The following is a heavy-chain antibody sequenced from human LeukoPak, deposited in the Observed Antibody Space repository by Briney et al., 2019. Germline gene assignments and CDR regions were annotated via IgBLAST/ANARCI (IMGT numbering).Heavy chain of an antibody. V-gene: IGHV4-34*01. CDR1: GGSFSGYY. CDR3: ASRVLSSGWFDY. Sequence: SETLSLTCAVYGGSFSGYYWSWIRQPPGKGLEWIGEINHSGSTNYNPSLKSRVTISVDKSKNQFSLKLSSVTAADTALYYCASRVLSSGWFDYWGQGTLVTVSS. D-gene: IGHD6-19*01. J-gene: IGHJ4*02. CDR2: INHSGST.